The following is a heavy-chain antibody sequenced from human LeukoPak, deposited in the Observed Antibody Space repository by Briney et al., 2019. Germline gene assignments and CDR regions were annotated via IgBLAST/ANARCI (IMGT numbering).Heavy chain of an antibody. Sequence: PGRSLRLSCAASGFTFSSYAMHWVRQAPGKGLEWVAVISHDGSYKYYADSVKGRFTISRDKSKNTLYLQMSSLRAEGTAVYYCARDGSYSGSYNDYWGQGNLVTVSS. CDR2: ISHDGSYK. V-gene: IGHV3-30*15. J-gene: IGHJ4*02. CDR3: ARDGSYSGSYNDY. CDR1: GFTFSSYA. D-gene: IGHD1-26*01.